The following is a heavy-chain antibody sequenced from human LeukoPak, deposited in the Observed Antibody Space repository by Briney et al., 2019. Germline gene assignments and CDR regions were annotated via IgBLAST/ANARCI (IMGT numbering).Heavy chain of an antibody. Sequence: GGSLRLSCAASGFTLSSYAMHWVRQAPGKGLEWVAVISYDGSNKYYADSVKGRFTISRDNSKNTLYLQMNSLRAEDTAVYYCARQSRSYYFDYWGQGTLVTVSS. CDR2: ISYDGSNK. J-gene: IGHJ4*02. CDR3: ARQSRSYYFDY. V-gene: IGHV3-30-3*01. CDR1: GFTLSSYA.